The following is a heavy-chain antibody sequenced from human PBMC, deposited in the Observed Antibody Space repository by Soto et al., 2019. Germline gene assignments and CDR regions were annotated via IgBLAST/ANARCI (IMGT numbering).Heavy chain of an antibody. D-gene: IGHD3-10*01. V-gene: IGHV1-69*13. Sequence: SVKVSCKTSGGTFNTYALTWVRQAPGQGLEWIGGIIPVFGIKNVAQRFQGRVTLNADDSMTTAYMEMTSLRSDDTAVYYCAKEAGDHWGQGTLVTVSS. CDR2: IIPVFGIK. J-gene: IGHJ4*02. CDR1: GGTFNTYA. CDR3: AKEAGDH.